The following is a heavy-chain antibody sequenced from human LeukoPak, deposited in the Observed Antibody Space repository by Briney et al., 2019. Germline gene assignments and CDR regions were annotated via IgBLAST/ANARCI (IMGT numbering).Heavy chain of an antibody. CDR1: GFTFSNYA. CDR2: ISGSGGST. D-gene: IGHD4-23*01. V-gene: IGHV3-23*01. Sequence: LSGGSLRLSCAASGFTFSNYAMSWVRQAPGKGLEWVSAISGSGGSTYYADSVKGRFTISRDNSKNTLYLQMNSLRAEDTAVYYCAKDILYGPTFGGNSVEYFQHWGQGTLVTVSS. CDR3: AKDILYGPTFGGNSVEYFQH. J-gene: IGHJ1*01.